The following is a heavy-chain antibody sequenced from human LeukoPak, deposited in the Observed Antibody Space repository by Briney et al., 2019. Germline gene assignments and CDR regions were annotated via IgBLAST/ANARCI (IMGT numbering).Heavy chain of an antibody. J-gene: IGHJ4*02. D-gene: IGHD5-18*01. CDR3: ARARDYSYVP. CDR2: INHSGST. CDR1: GGSISSYY. Sequence: SETLSLTCTVSGGSISSYYWSWIRQPPGKGLEWIGEINHSGSTNYNPSLKSRVTISVDTSKNQFSLKLSSVTAADTAVYYCARARDYSYVPWGQGTLVTVSS. V-gene: IGHV4-34*01.